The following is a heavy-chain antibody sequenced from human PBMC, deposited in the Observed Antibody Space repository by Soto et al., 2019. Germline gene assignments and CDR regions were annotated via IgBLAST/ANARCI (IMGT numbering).Heavy chain of an antibody. CDR1: GGSISSYY. CDR2: IYYSGST. J-gene: IGHJ6*02. CDR3: ARVWCCGRYYYYYGMDV. V-gene: IGHV4-59*01. D-gene: IGHD2-8*02. Sequence: QVQLQESGPGLVKPSETLSLTCTVSGGSISSYYWSWIRQPPGKGLEWIGYIYYSGSTNYNPSLKSRVTISVDTSKNQFSLKLSSVTAADTAVYYCARVWCCGRYYYYYGMDVWGQGTTVTVSS.